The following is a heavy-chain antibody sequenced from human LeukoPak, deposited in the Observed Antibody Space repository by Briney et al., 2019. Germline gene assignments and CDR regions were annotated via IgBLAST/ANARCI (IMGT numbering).Heavy chain of an antibody. CDR2: IIPIFGTA. Sequence: GASVKVSCKASGGTFSSYAISWVRQAPGQGLEWMGGIIPIFGTANYAQKFQGRVTITADKSTSTAYMELSSLRSEDTAVYYCASSRDTAMVTHIDYWGQGTLVTVSS. D-gene: IGHD5-18*01. J-gene: IGHJ4*02. CDR1: GGTFSSYA. V-gene: IGHV1-69*06. CDR3: ASSRDTAMVTHIDY.